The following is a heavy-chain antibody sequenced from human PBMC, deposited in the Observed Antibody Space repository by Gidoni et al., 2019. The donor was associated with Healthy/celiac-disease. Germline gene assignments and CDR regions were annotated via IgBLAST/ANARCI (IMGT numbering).Heavy chain of an antibody. D-gene: IGHD6-19*01. CDR3: ARDSGWGAFDI. CDR1: GGSISSSSYY. Sequence: QLQLQESGPGLVKPSETLSLTCTVPGGSISSSSYYWGWIRQPPGKGLEWIGSIYYSGSTYYNPSLKSRVTISVDTSKNQFSLKLSSVTAADTAVYYCARDSGWGAFDIWGQGTMVTVSS. J-gene: IGHJ3*02. V-gene: IGHV4-39*01. CDR2: IYYSGST.